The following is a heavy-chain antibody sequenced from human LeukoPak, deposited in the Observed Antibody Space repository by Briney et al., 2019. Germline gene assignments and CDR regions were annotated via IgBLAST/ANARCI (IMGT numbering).Heavy chain of an antibody. D-gene: IGHD4-17*01. Sequence: GGSLRLSCAASGFTFSSYSMNWVRQAPGKGLEWVSYISVSRSTIYYADSVKGRFTISRDNAKNSLYLQMNSLRAEDTAVYYCARDDGDYAHPVDYWGQGTLVTVSS. CDR2: ISVSRSTI. CDR1: GFTFSSYS. CDR3: ARDDGDYAHPVDY. J-gene: IGHJ4*02. V-gene: IGHV3-48*04.